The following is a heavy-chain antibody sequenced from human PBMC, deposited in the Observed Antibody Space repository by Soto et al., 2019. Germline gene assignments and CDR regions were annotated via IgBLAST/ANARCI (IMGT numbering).Heavy chain of an antibody. Sequence: ASAKVSCKASGYTFTSYGISWVRQAPGQGLEWMGWISAYNGNTNYAQKLQGRVTMTTDTSTSTAYMELRSLRSDDTAVYYCARESINYYYYYGMDVWGQGTTVTVSS. V-gene: IGHV1-18*01. CDR1: GYTFTSYG. J-gene: IGHJ6*02. CDR2: ISAYNGNT. D-gene: IGHD2-21*01. CDR3: ARESINYYYYYGMDV.